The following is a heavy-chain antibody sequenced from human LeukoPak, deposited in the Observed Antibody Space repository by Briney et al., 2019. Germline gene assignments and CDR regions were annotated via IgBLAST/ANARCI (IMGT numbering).Heavy chain of an antibody. V-gene: IGHV1-58*01. Sequence: SVKVSCKASGFTFTSSAVQWVRQARGQRLEWIGWIVVGSGNTSYAQKFQERVTITRDMSTSTAYMELSSLRSEDTAVYYCAAEASSSFCYYYYGMDVWGQGTTVTVSS. CDR3: AAEASSSFCYYYYGMDV. CDR2: IVVGSGNT. J-gene: IGHJ6*02. CDR1: GFTFTSSA. D-gene: IGHD6-6*01.